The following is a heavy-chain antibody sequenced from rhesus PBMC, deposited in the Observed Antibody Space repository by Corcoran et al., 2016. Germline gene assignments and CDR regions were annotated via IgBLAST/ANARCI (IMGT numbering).Heavy chain of an antibody. V-gene: IGHV4-99*01. CDR3: ARQAPMKDLRRFDV. D-gene: IGHD2-27*01. CDR1: GYSISRAYY. CDR2: IGGNDGNL. Sequence: QVQLQESGPGLVKPSETLSLTCAVFGYSISRAYYWGWIRQPPGKGLEYIGYIGGNDGNLSYNPSLKDRVTISKDTSRNQFSLKLGSVTAADTAVYYCARQAPMKDLRRFDVWGPGVLVTVSS. J-gene: IGHJ5-1*01.